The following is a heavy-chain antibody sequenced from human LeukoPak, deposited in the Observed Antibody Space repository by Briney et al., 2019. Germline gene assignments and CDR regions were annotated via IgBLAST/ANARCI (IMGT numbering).Heavy chain of an antibody. CDR2: TYYRSKWYT. Sequence: SQTLSLTCAISGGSVSSNSAAWSWIRQSPSRGLEWLGRTYYRSKWYTDYAPSVKSRMSINSDTSRNQLSLQVDSVTPEDTAIYYCARDLTDKDAFDIWGQGTMVTASS. J-gene: IGHJ3*02. CDR3: ARDLTDKDAFDI. CDR1: GGSVSSNSAA. V-gene: IGHV6-1*01.